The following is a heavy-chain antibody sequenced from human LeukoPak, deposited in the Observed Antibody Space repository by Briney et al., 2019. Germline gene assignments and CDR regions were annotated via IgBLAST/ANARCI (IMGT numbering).Heavy chain of an antibody. Sequence: SETLSLTCTVSGGSNSSGGYYWSWIRQPPGKGLEWIGSIYYSGSTYYNPSLKSRVTISVDTSKNQFSLKLSSVTAADTAVYYCARAVVPAATPESYMDVWGKGTTVTVSS. CDR3: ARAVVPAATPESYMDV. D-gene: IGHD2-2*01. J-gene: IGHJ6*03. CDR1: GGSNSSGGYY. CDR2: IYYSGST. V-gene: IGHV4-39*01.